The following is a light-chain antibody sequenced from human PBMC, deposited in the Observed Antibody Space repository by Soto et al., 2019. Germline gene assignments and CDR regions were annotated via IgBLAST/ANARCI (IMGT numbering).Light chain of an antibody. Sequence: EIVLTQSPGTLSLSPGERATLSCRASQSVSSYYLAWYQQKPGQAPRLLIYAASSRATGIPDRFSGGGSGTDFTLTISRLETDDFAVYYCQQCGSSPWTFGQGTKVDIK. CDR1: QSVSSYY. CDR3: QQCGSSPWT. CDR2: AAS. J-gene: IGKJ1*01. V-gene: IGKV3-20*01.